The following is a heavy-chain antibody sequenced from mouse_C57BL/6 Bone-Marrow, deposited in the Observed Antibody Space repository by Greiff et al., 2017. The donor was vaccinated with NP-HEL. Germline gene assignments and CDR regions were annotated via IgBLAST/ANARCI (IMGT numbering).Heavy chain of an antibody. CDR1: GFTFSDYY. CDR3: ARRGRLRPWFAY. Sequence: EVKLVESGGGLVQPGGSLKLSCAASGFTFSDYYMYWVRQTPEKRLEWVAYISNGGGSTYYPDTVKGRFTISRDNAKNTLYLQMSRLKSEDTAMYYCARRGRLRPWFAYWGQGTLVTVSA. CDR2: ISNGGGST. D-gene: IGHD2-4*01. V-gene: IGHV5-12*01. J-gene: IGHJ3*01.